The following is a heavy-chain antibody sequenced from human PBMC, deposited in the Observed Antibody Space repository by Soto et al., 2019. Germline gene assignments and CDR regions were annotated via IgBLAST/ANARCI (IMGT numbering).Heavy chain of an antibody. Sequence: GGSLRLSCAVSGFSVSSNYMSWVRQAPGKGLEWVSVIYSGGETYYADSVKGRFTISRGNSKNTLYLQMNSLRAEDTAVYYCAREADYVNWFDPWGQGTLVTVSS. CDR1: GFSVSSNY. V-gene: IGHV3-53*01. CDR3: AREADYVNWFDP. CDR2: IYSGGET. J-gene: IGHJ5*02. D-gene: IGHD4-17*01.